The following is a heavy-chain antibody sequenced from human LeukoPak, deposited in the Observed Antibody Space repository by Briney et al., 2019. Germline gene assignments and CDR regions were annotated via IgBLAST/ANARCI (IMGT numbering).Heavy chain of an antibody. D-gene: IGHD3-22*01. CDR3: ARSWSYFARPHDSSGTDFDY. J-gene: IGHJ4*02. CDR2: INPNSGGT. Sequence: ASVKASCKASGYTFTGYYMHWVRQAPGQGLEWMGRINPNSGGTNYAQKFQGRVTMTRDTSISTAYMELSRLRSDDTAVYYCARSWSYFARPHDSSGTDFDYWGQGTLVTVSS. CDR1: GYTFTGYY. V-gene: IGHV1-2*06.